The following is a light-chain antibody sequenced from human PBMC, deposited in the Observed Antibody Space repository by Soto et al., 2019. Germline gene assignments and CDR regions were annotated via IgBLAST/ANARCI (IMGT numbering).Light chain of an antibody. V-gene: IGKV1-5*03. CDR2: KAS. CDR3: QQSYRTTIT. J-gene: IGKJ5*01. CDR1: QSISSW. Sequence: EIPVTNDPSILCASLPYLVPATCRASQSISSWLAWYQQKPGKAPKLLIYKASSLESGVPSRFSGSGSGTEFTLTISSLQPADSATYCCQQSYRTTITFGQGTRLEIK.